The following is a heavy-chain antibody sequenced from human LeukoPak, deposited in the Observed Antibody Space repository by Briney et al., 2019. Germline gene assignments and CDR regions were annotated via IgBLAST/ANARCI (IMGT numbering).Heavy chain of an antibody. CDR1: GYTFTNYG. V-gene: IGHV1-18*01. J-gene: IGHJ3*02. D-gene: IGHD2-2*01. CDR2: ISVYNGNT. CDR3: ARPRRCSSTTCTDAFDI. Sequence: GASVKVSCKASGYTFTNYGISWVRQAPGQGLGWMGWISVYNGNTNYAQRLQGRVTMTTDTSTSTAYMELRSLRSDDTAVYYCARPRRCSSTTCTDAFDIWGQGTMVTVSS.